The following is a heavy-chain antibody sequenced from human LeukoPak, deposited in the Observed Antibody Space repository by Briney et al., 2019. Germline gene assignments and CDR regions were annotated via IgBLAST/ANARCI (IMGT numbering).Heavy chain of an antibody. D-gene: IGHD3-10*01. CDR2: IIPIFGTA. CDR1: GGTFSSYA. J-gene: IGHJ4*02. CDR3: AQEGGSGSFELDY. Sequence: SVKVSCKASGGTFSSYAISWVRQAPGQGLEWMGGIIPIFGTANYAQKFQGRVTITADESTSTAYMELSSLRSEDTAVYYCAQEGGSGSFELDYWGQGTLVTVSS. V-gene: IGHV1-69*13.